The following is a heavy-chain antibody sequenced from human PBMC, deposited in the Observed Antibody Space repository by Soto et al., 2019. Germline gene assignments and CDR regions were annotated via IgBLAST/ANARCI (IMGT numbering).Heavy chain of an antibody. CDR3: AREFYYYPNRGRQYYFDY. V-gene: IGHV1-46*01. Sequence: XSVKVSCKASGYIFTSCYIHWVRQAPGQGLEWMGIINPSGGATSYAQKFQGRVTMTRDTSTSTVYMELPSLRSEDTAVYYCAREFYYYPNRGRQYYFDYWGPGSLVTVSS. CDR2: INPSGGAT. J-gene: IGHJ4*02. D-gene: IGHD3-10*01. CDR1: GYIFTSCY.